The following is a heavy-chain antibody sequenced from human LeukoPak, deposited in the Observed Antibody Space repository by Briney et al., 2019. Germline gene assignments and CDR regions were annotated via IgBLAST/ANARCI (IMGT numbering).Heavy chain of an antibody. Sequence: GGSLRLSCAASGFTFGNYGMSWVRQAPGKGLEWVSGINWNGGSTGYADSVEGRFTISRDNAKNSQYLQMNSLSVEDTALYYCARGGYSVYFFSGDYWGQGSLVTVSS. J-gene: IGHJ4*02. CDR2: INWNGGST. D-gene: IGHD5/OR15-5a*01. CDR3: ARGGYSVYFFSGDY. CDR1: GFTFGNYG. V-gene: IGHV3-20*04.